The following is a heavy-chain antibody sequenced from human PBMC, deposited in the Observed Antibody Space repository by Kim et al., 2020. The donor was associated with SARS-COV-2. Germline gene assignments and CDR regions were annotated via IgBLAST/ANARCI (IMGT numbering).Heavy chain of an antibody. CDR1: GFTFSGSA. CDR2: IRSKANSYAT. D-gene: IGHD3-9*01. J-gene: IGHJ4*02. V-gene: IGHV3-73*01. Sequence: GGSLRLSCAASGFTFSGSAMHWVRQASGKGLEWVGRIRSKANSYATAYAASVKGRFTISRDDSKNTAYLQMNSLKTEDTAVYYCTRLAYYDILTGYYRPQDYWGQGTLVTVSS. CDR3: TRLAYYDILTGYYRPQDY.